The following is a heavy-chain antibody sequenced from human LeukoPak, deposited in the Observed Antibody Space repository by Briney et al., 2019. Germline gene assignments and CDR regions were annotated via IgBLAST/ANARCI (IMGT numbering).Heavy chain of an antibody. D-gene: IGHD6-13*01. CDR2: IYYSGNGNT. Sequence: SETLSLTCTVSGSSISSSSYYWGWIRQPPGTGLEWMGSIYYSGNGNTYYNPSLKSRVTISVDTSKNQFSLKLSSVTAADTAVYYCARDYHSSAWYLISWFDPWGQGTLVTVSS. J-gene: IGHJ5*02. CDR1: GSSISSSSYY. V-gene: IGHV4-39*07. CDR3: ARDYHSSAWYLISWFDP.